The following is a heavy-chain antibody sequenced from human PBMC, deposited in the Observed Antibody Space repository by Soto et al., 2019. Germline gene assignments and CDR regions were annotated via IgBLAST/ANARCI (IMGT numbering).Heavy chain of an antibody. CDR3: AKAAYYDSSGYYPNFDY. V-gene: IGHV3-23*01. CDR1: GFTFSSYA. CDR2: ISGSGGST. Sequence: PGGSLRLSCAASGFTFSSYAMSWVRQAPGKGLEWVSAISGSGGSTYYADSVKGRFTISRDNSKNTLYLQMNSLRAEDTAVYYCAKAAYYDSSGYYPNFDYWGQGTLVTVSS. J-gene: IGHJ4*02. D-gene: IGHD3-22*01.